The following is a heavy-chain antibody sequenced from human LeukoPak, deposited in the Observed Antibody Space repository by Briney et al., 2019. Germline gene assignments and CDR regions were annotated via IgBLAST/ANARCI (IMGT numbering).Heavy chain of an antibody. J-gene: IGHJ4*02. D-gene: IGHD1-26*01. Sequence: SETLSLTCAVYGGSFSGYYWSWIRQPPGKGLEWIGEINHSGSTNYNPSLKSRVTISVDTSKNQFSLKLSSVTAADTAVYYCARGGRELQPLGFDYWGQGTLVTVSS. CDR1: GGSFSGYY. V-gene: IGHV4-34*01. CDR3: ARGGRELQPLGFDY. CDR2: INHSGST.